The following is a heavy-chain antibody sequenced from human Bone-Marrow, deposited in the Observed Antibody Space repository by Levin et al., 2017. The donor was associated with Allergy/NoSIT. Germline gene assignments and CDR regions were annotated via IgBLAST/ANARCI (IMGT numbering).Heavy chain of an antibody. V-gene: IGHV3-21*01. CDR2: ISESGSFL. D-gene: IGHD4-17*01. J-gene: IGHJ1*01. CDR3: ALNGEYESPMTY. CDR1: GFTFSSFA. Sequence: PGGSLRLSCETSGFTFSSFALNWVRQAPGKGLEWVSFISESGSFLSYADSMKGRFTISRDNAKKSLFLQMNDLRVEDTAVYYCALNGEYESPMTYWGRGRLVAVSS.